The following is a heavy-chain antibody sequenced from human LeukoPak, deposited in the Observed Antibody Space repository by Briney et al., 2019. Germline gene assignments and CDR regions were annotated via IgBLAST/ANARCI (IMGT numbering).Heavy chain of an antibody. J-gene: IGHJ4*02. CDR2: ISSSSSTI. V-gene: IGHV3-48*01. Sequence: GGSLRLSCAASGFTFSSYSMNWVRQAPGKGLEWVSSISSSSSTIYYADSVKGRFTISRDNSKNTLYLQMNSLRAEDTAVYYCARRAGAYSHPYDYWGQGTLVTVSS. CDR3: ARRAGAYSHPYDY. CDR1: GFTFSSYS. D-gene: IGHD4/OR15-4a*01.